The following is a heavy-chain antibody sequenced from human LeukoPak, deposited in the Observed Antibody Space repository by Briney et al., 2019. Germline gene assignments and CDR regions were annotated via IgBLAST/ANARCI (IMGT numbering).Heavy chain of an antibody. CDR1: GFTVSSNY. J-gene: IGHJ3*02. CDR3: AKAYAWFGERNDAFDI. V-gene: IGHV3-53*05. CDR2: IYSGGST. Sequence: GGSLRLSCAASGFTVSSNYMSWVRQAPGKGLEWVSVIYSGGSTYYADSVKGRFTISRDNAKNSLYLQMNSLRAEDTALYYCAKAYAWFGERNDAFDIWGQGTMVTVSS. D-gene: IGHD3-10*01.